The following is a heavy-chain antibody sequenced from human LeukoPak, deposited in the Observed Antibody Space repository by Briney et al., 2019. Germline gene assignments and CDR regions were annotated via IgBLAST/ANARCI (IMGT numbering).Heavy chain of an antibody. CDR2: INHSEST. CDR1: GESFSGYY. CDR3: SRIRRRRYFDY. D-gene: IGHD4-17*01. V-gene: IGHV4-34*01. Sequence: SETLSLPCAVYGESFSGYYWSWIRPPPGKGLEWIGEINHSESTNSHPSLKSRLTISVDTSKNHFSMKLRSVPAPDTPVHYWSRIRRRRYFDYWGQGTLVTVSS. J-gene: IGHJ4*02.